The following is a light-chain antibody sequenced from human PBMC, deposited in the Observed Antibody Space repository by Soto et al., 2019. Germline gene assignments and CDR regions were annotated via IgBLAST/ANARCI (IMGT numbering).Light chain of an antibody. CDR2: DAS. CDR3: QQRSGWPLIT. V-gene: IGKV3-11*01. Sequence: EIVLTQSPATLSLSPGERATLSCRASQSVSSYLAWYQQKPGQAPRLLIYDASNRATGIPARFSGSGSGTDFTLTISSLEPEDFAVYYCQQRSGWPLITFGQGTRREIK. J-gene: IGKJ5*01. CDR1: QSVSSY.